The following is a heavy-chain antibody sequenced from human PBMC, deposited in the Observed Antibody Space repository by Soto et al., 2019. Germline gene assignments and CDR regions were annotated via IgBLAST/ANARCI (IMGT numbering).Heavy chain of an antibody. CDR2: TNHRGST. V-gene: IGHV4-34*01. CDR3: ERETSLGYVDY. J-gene: IGHJ4*02. CDR1: GGSISSYY. D-gene: IGHD2-2*01. Sequence: PSETLSLTCTVSGGSISSYYWSWIRQPPNKGLEWIGETNHRGSTTYNPSLETRVTISVDTSNNHFSLKLSSVTAADTAVYYCERETSLGYVDYWRQXTLVTVSS.